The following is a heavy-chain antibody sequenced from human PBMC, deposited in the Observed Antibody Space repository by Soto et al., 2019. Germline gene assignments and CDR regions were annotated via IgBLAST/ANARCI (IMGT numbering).Heavy chain of an antibody. CDR1: GFTFSSYA. D-gene: IGHD6-13*01. CDR2: ISGSGGST. CDR3: AKDSPQLVPIYYYGMDV. J-gene: IGHJ6*02. Sequence: GGSLRLSCAASGFTFSSYAMSWVRQAPGKGLEWVSAISGSGGSTYYADSVKGRFTISRDNSKNTLYLQMNSLRAEDTAVYYCAKDSPQLVPIYYYGMDVWGQGTTVTVSS. V-gene: IGHV3-23*01.